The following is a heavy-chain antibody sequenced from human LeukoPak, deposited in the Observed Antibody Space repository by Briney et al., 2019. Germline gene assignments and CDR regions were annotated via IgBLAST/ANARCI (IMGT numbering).Heavy chain of an antibody. CDR3: ATNSDYEGLFAY. CDR1: GFTFSNAW. V-gene: IGHV3-15*01. D-gene: IGHD5-12*01. CDR2: IKSKADGGTT. J-gene: IGHJ4*02. Sequence: PGGSLRLSCAASGFTFSNAWMSWVRQAPGKGLEWVGRIKSKADGGTTDYAAPVKGRFTISRDDSENTLYLQMSSLKTEDTAVYYCATNSDYEGLFAYWGQGSLVTVSS.